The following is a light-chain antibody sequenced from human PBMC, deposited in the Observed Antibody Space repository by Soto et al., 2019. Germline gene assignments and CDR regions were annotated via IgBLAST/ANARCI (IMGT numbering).Light chain of an antibody. V-gene: IGKV3-11*01. CDR2: DAS. J-gene: IGKJ4*01. Sequence: EIVLTQSPATLSLSPGERSTLSCRASQSVSSSLAWYQQKPGQAPRLLIYDASNRATGIPARFSGSGSGTDFTLTISSLEPEDFAVYYCQQRSSWLTFGGGTKVDI. CDR3: QQRSSWLT. CDR1: QSVSSS.